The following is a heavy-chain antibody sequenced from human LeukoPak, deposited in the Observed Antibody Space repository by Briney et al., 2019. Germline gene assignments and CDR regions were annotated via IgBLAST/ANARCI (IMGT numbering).Heavy chain of an antibody. J-gene: IGHJ6*03. CDR2: ISTTGGSI. CDR3: AGYFSCKSRVYSHMDV. D-gene: IGHD3-22*01. V-gene: IGHV3-21*01. CDR1: GFIFSRYK. Sequence: KSGGSLRLSCTASGFIFSRYKMNWVRQAPGKGLEWVSSISTTGGSIYYADSIKGRVTISRDNANNSLYLQLNNLSAYDTAVYYCAGYFSCKSRVYSHMDVWGEGTTVSVSS.